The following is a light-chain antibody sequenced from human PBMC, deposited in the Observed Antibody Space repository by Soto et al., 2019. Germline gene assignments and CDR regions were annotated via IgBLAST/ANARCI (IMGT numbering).Light chain of an antibody. CDR1: SSNIGSNS. CDR3: ASWDDSLNGYV. V-gene: IGLV1-44*01. CDR2: SNN. J-gene: IGLJ1*01. Sequence: QSVVTQPPSASGTPGQRVTISCSGSSSNIGSNSVNWYQQLPGTAPKLLIYSNNQRPSGVPGRFSGYKSVTSASLAISGLQSEDEAEYYCASWDDSLNGYVFGAGTQLTVL.